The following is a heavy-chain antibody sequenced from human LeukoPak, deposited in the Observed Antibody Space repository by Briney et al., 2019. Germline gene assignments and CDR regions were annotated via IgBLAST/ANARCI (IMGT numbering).Heavy chain of an antibody. CDR1: GFTFSSYL. Sequence: GGSLRLSCAASGFTFSSYLMSWVRQAPGKGLEWVANIKQDGSEKYYVDSVKGRFTISRDNAKNSLYLQMNSLRAEDTAVYYCARVVQLAFDYWGQGTLVTVSS. CDR3: ARVVQLAFDY. D-gene: IGHD6-6*01. J-gene: IGHJ4*02. V-gene: IGHV3-7*04. CDR2: IKQDGSEK.